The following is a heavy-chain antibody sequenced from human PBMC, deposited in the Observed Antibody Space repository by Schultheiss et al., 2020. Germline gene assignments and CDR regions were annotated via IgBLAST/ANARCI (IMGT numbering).Heavy chain of an antibody. D-gene: IGHD6-19*01. CDR2: ISSSSSYI. V-gene: IGHV3-21*04. Sequence: GGSLRLSCAASGFTFSSYSMNWVRQAPGKGLEWVSSISSSSSYIYYADSVKGRFTISRDNAKNSLYLQMNSLRAEDTALYYCAKDSDDYSSGWYSAFDIWGQGTMVTVSS. J-gene: IGHJ3*02. CDR1: GFTFSSYS. CDR3: AKDSDDYSSGWYSAFDI.